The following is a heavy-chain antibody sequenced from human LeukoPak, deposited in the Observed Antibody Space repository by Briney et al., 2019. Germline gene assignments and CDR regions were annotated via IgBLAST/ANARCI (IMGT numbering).Heavy chain of an antibody. D-gene: IGHD3-22*01. CDR2: IRSNSDGGTI. J-gene: IGHJ5*02. CDR1: GFTFSNAW. CDR3: ATDFYDST. Sequence: GGSLRLSCATSGFTFSNAWMNWVRQAPGERLDWDGRIRSNSDGGTIDYAAPVKGRFTLSRDDSKTTLYLQMNSLQTEDTAVYYCATDFYDSTWGQGTLVTVSS. V-gene: IGHV3-15*07.